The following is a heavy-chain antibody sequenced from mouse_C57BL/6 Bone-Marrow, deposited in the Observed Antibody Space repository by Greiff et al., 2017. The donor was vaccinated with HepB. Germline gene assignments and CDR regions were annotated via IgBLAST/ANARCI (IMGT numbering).Heavy chain of an antibody. CDR2: IDPENGDT. J-gene: IGHJ2*01. D-gene: IGHD2-5*01. V-gene: IGHV14-4*01. CDR1: GFNIKDDY. Sequence: EVQLQQSGAELVRPGASVKLSCTASGFNIKDDYMHWVKQRPEQGLEWIGWIDPENGDTEYASKFQGKATITADTSSNTAYLQLSSLTSEDTAVYYCTTEGSYYSNLRVFDDWGQGTTLTVSS. CDR3: TTEGSYYSNLRVFDD.